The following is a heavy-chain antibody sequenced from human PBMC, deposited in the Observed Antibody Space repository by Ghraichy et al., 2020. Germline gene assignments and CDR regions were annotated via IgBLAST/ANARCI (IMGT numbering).Heavy chain of an antibody. J-gene: IGHJ6*02. CDR3: AKITPYNGGNIHYLDD. D-gene: IGHD2-8*01. V-gene: IGHV4-59*01. CDR1: GDSINNNF. CDR2: IHSNGET. Sequence: SETLSLTCTVSGDSINNNFWSWIRQPPGKGLEWIAYIHSNGETNYNPSLTSRFTISVDTSTNRFSLWINSVTAADAAVYYCAKITPYNGGNIHYLDDWGQGITVTVSS.